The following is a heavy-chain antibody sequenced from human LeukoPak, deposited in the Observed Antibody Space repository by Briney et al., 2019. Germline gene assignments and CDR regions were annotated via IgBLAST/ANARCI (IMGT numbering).Heavy chain of an antibody. CDR2: INHSGST. D-gene: IGHD5-18*01. V-gene: IGHV4-34*01. J-gene: IGHJ2*01. CDR3: ARSPGQYSYGYGWYFGL. CDR1: GGSFSGYY. Sequence: SETLSLTCAVYGGSFSGYYWSWIRQPPGKGLEWIGEINHSGSTNYNPSLKSRVTISVDTSKNQFSLKLSSVTAADTAVYYCARSPGQYSYGYGWYFGLWGRGTLVTVSS.